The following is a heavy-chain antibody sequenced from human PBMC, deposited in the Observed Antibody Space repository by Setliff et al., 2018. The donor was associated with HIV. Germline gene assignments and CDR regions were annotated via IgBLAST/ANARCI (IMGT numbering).Heavy chain of an antibody. Sequence: SETLSLTCTVSGGSASNSRYYWAWIRQPTGKGLEWIVYIYYSGDTDYNPSFNSPVIISVDTSKNQFSLKLSSVTAADTAVYYCARVRPYDSSGYLLYYFDYWGQGTLVTVSS. CDR2: IYYSGDT. J-gene: IGHJ4*02. CDR3: ARVRPYDSSGYLLYYFDY. D-gene: IGHD3-22*01. V-gene: IGHV4-30-4*08. CDR1: GGSASNSRYY.